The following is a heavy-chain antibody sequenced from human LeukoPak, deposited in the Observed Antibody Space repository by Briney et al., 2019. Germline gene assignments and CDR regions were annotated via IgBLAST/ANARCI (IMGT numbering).Heavy chain of an antibody. CDR1: GDSISSYY. D-gene: IGHD1-1*01. CDR2: SYYSGSA. J-gene: IGHJ4*02. Sequence: TPSETLSLTCTLSGDSISSYYWNWIRQPPGKGLEWIGYSYYSGSADYNPSLKSRVSISVDTSKNQFSLKLSSVTAADTAVYYCARARYVNSLTHYCGEGTLVTVSS. V-gene: IGHV4-59*01. CDR3: ARARYVNSLTHY.